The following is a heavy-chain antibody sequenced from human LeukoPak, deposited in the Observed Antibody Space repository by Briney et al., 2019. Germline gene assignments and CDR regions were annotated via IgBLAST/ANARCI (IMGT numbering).Heavy chain of an antibody. Sequence: GGSLRLSCAASGFTFSSYSMNWVRQAPGKGLEWVSYISSSSSTIYYADSVKGRFTISRDNAKNSLYLQMNSLRAEDTAVYYCARRSSSSSYSGGGFDPWGQGTLVTVSS. CDR2: ISSSSSTI. V-gene: IGHV3-48*04. J-gene: IGHJ5*02. CDR3: ARRSSSSSYSGGGFDP. CDR1: GFTFSSYS. D-gene: IGHD6-13*01.